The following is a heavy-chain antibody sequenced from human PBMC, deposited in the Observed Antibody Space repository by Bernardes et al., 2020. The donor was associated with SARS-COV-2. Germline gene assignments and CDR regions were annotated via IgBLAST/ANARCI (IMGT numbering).Heavy chain of an antibody. D-gene: IGHD1-26*01. CDR3: ARDYQHFVGATSDWYFDL. CDR2: INPSGGST. J-gene: IGHJ2*01. Sequence: ASVKVSCKASGYTFTSYYMHWVRQAPGQGLEWMGIINPSGGSTSYAQKFQGRVTMTRDTSTSTVYMELSSLRSEDTAVYYCARDYQHFVGATSDWYFDLWGRGTLVTVSS. CDR1: GYTFTSYY. V-gene: IGHV1-46*01.